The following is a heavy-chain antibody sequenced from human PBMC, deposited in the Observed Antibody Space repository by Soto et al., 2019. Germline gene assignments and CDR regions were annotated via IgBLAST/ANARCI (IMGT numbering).Heavy chain of an antibody. D-gene: IGHD6-25*01. CDR1: GGSISSYY. Sequence: QVQLQESGPGLVKPSETLSLTCTVSGGSISSYYWGWIRQPPGKGLEWIGYIHYSGSTNYNPSLRSRVTISVDTPKNQFSLKVNSMIAADTAIYYCARGGVAARKGRRFDPWGQGTLVTVSS. CDR2: IHYSGST. CDR3: ARGGVAARKGRRFDP. V-gene: IGHV4-59*01. J-gene: IGHJ5*02.